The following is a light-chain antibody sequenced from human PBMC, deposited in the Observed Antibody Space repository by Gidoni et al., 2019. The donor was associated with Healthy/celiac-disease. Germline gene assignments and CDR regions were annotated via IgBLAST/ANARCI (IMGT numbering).Light chain of an antibody. Sequence: DVVMTQSPLSLPVTLGQPASISCRSSQSLVHSDGNTYWNWFQPRPGQSPRRLIYKVSNRDSGVPDRFSGSGSGTDFTLKISRVEAEDVGVYYCMQGTHWPLTFGGGTKVEIK. J-gene: IGKJ4*01. CDR3: MQGTHWPLT. V-gene: IGKV2-30*02. CDR2: KVS. CDR1: QSLVHSDGNTY.